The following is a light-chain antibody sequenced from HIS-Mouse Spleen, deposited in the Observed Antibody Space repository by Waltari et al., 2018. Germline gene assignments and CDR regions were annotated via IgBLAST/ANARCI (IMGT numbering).Light chain of an antibody. Sequence: QSVLTQPPSASGTPGQRVTISCSGSSSNIGSNTVNWYQQLPGTAPKLLIYSNKPRPSGVPDRFSGSKSGTSASLAISGLQSEDEADYYCAAWDDSLNGVFGGGTKLTVL. J-gene: IGLJ3*02. CDR2: SNK. V-gene: IGLV1-44*01. CDR1: SSNIGSNT. CDR3: AAWDDSLNGV.